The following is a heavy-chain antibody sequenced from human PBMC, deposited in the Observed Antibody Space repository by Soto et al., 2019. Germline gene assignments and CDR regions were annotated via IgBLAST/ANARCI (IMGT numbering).Heavy chain of an antibody. V-gene: IGHV3-15*07. CDR3: SALGV. Sequence: EVQLVESGGGLVEPGGSLRLSCAASGFNFINAWMHWVRQAPGKGLEWVGRIESKTDGGTTDYAAPVKGRLIISRDDSKNTLYLQINSLKMEDTAVYYCSALGVWGQGTTVTVSS. CDR2: IESKTDGGTT. J-gene: IGHJ6*02. D-gene: IGHD1-26*01. CDR1: GFNFINAW.